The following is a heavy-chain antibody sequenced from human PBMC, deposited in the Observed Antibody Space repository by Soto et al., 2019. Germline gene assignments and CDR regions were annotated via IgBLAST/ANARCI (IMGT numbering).Heavy chain of an antibody. CDR3: ARGLGSGWEGLRGYYYYGMDV. J-gene: IGHJ6*02. V-gene: IGHV4-59*01. D-gene: IGHD6-19*01. Sequence: SETLSLTCTVSGGSISSYYWSWIRQPPGKGLEWIGYIYYSGSTNYNPSLKSRVTISVDTSKNQFSLKLSSVTAADTAVYYCARGLGSGWEGLRGYYYYGMDVWGQGTTVTVSS. CDR1: GGSISSYY. CDR2: IYYSGST.